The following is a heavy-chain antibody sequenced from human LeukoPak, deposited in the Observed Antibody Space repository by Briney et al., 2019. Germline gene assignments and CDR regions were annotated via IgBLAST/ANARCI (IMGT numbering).Heavy chain of an antibody. CDR1: GYTFTSYA. CDR3: ARHDRTSMTSPYSS. V-gene: IGHV7-4-1*02. Sequence: ASVKVSCKASGYTFTSYAMNWVRQAPGQGLEWMGWVNTNTGNPTYAQGFTGRFVFSLDTSVSTAYLQISSLKAEDTAVYYCARHDRTSMTSPYSSWGQGTLVTVSA. J-gene: IGHJ5*02. D-gene: IGHD4-17*01. CDR2: VNTNTGNP.